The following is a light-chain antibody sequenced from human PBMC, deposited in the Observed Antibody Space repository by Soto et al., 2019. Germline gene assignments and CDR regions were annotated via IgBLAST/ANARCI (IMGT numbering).Light chain of an antibody. CDR2: TAS. CDR1: QDIGND. J-gene: IGKJ4*01. Sequence: DIQMTQSPSSLSASVGDRVTMTCRASQDIGNDLGWYQQKPGKAPKRLIYTASTLQSGAPSRFSGSGSGTEFTLTIGSLQPEDFAVYYCQQYGSSLGVTFGGGTKVDIK. V-gene: IGKV1-17*01. CDR3: QQYGSSLGVT.